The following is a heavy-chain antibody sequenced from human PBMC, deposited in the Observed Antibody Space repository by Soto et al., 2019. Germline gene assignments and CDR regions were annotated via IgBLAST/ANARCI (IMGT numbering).Heavy chain of an antibody. J-gene: IGHJ6*02. CDR3: TNLKGDSRTYNALDV. D-gene: IGHD2-21*02. Sequence: PSQTLSLTCVISGDSVSSNSAAWNWIRQSPSRGLEWLGRAYYRSQWFYDSAVSVKSRITVIPDTSKNQFSLQLSSVTPEDTAVYYCTNLKGDSRTYNALDVWGQGTTVTLSS. V-gene: IGHV6-1*01. CDR1: GDSVSSNSAA. CDR2: AYYRSQWFY.